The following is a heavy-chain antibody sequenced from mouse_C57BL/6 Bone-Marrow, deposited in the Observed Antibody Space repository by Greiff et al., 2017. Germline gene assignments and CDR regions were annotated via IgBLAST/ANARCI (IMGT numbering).Heavy chain of an antibody. CDR2: IRSKSSNSAT. D-gene: IGHD2-2*01. V-gene: IGHV10-3*01. Sequence: EVQLMESGGGLVQPKGSLKLSCAASGFTFNTYAMHWVRLAPGTGLEWVARIRSKSSNSATYYADSLKDRFTISRDDSKSKIYLKMNNLKTEDTAMYDCVRVGRDGYGRYAMDDWGQGTSVTVSS. J-gene: IGHJ4*01. CDR1: GFTFNTYA. CDR3: VRVGRDGYGRYAMDD.